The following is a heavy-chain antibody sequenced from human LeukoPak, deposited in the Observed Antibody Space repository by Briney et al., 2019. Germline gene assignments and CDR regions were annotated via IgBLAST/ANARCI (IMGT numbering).Heavy chain of an antibody. Sequence: ASVKVSCKASGYTFTSYGISWVRQAPGQGLEWMGWISAYNGNTNYAQKFQGRVTMTTDTSTSTAYMELRSLRSDDTAVYYCAREVDAAAAYNWFDPWGQGTLVTVSS. CDR3: AREVDAAAAYNWFDP. D-gene: IGHD2-2*01. CDR2: ISAYNGNT. J-gene: IGHJ5*02. V-gene: IGHV1-18*01. CDR1: GYTFTSYG.